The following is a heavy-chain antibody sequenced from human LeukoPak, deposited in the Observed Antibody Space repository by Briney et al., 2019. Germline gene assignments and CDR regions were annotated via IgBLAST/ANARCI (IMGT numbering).Heavy chain of an antibody. D-gene: IGHD3-9*01. CDR3: AKDLRPDILTGSPFDY. V-gene: IGHV3-23*01. J-gene: IGHJ4*02. Sequence: GGSLRLSCAASGFTFSSYAMSWVRQAPGKGLEWLSAISGSGDRTYYAGSVKGRFTVSRDNSKNTLYLRMNSLRAEDTAVYYCAKDLRPDILTGSPFDYWGQGSLVTVSS. CDR2: ISGSGDRT. CDR1: GFTFSSYA.